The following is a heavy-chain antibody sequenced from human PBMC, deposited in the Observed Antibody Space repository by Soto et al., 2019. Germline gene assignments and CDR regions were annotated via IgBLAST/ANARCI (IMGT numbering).Heavy chain of an antibody. Sequence: QVQLQESGPGLVKPSQTLSLTCTVSGGSISSGGYYWSWIRQHPGKGLEWIGYIYYSGSTYYNPSITSRVTISADTSKNQSSLKLSSVTAADTAVYYCANIIVGATLGMDVWGQGTTVTVSS. D-gene: IGHD1-26*01. CDR3: ANIIVGATLGMDV. J-gene: IGHJ6*02. CDR2: IYYSGST. V-gene: IGHV4-31*03. CDR1: GGSISSGGYY.